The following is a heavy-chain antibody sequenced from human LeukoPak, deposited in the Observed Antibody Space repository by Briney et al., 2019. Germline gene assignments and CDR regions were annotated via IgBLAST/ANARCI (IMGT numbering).Heavy chain of an antibody. Sequence: PGRSLRLSCAASGFXFSNYGIHWVRQAPGKGLEWVAVIRYDGTNKYYADSVRGRFTISRDNSKNTLYLQMNSLRADDTAVYYCARVKVEMATIGWLDPWGQGTLVTVSS. CDR1: GFXFSNYG. V-gene: IGHV3-33*01. CDR3: ARVKVEMATIGWLDP. J-gene: IGHJ5*02. CDR2: IRYDGTNK. D-gene: IGHD5-24*01.